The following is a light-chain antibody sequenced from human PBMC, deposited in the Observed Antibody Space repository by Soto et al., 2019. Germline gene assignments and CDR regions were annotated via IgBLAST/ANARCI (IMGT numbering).Light chain of an antibody. CDR3: SSYTGSSTNYV. CDR1: SSDVGGYNY. Sequence: ALTQPASVSGSPGQSITISCTGTSSDVGGYNYVSWYQQHPGKAPRLMIYDVNNRPSGVSNRFSGSKSGNTASLTISGLQAEDEADYYCSSYTGSSTNYVFGTGTKVTVL. V-gene: IGLV2-14*01. CDR2: DVN. J-gene: IGLJ1*01.